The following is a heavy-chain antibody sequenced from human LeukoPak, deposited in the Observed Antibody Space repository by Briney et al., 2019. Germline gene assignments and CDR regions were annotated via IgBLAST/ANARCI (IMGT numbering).Heavy chain of an antibody. CDR2: IYYSGST. J-gene: IGHJ4*02. CDR3: ARHQSYGSGTYYAPFDN. CDR1: GGSISTYY. D-gene: IGHD3-10*01. V-gene: IGHV4-39*01. Sequence: SETLSLTCTVSGGSISTYYWSWIRQPPMKGLEWIGSIYYSGSTEYNLSLKSRVTISVDTSRNQFSLKLSSVTAADTAVYYCARHQSYGSGTYYAPFDNWGQGILVTVSS.